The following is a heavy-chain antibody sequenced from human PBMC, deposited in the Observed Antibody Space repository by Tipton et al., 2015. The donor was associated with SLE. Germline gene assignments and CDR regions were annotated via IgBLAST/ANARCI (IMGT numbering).Heavy chain of an antibody. CDR2: IYLDSGST. V-gene: IGHV4-59*08. D-gene: IGHD5-12*01. CDR3: ARHSLRGYDY. CDR1: GGSISGHY. J-gene: IGHJ4*02. Sequence: TLSLTCTVSGGSISGHYWSWVRQPPGKGLEWVGFIYLDSGSTKNNPSLESRVIISTDTSKNQVSLKVTSVTAADTAVYYCARHSLRGYDYWGPGMLVTVSS.